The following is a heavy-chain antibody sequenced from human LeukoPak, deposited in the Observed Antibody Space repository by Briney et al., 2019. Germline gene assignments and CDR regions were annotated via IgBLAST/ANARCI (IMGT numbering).Heavy chain of an antibody. CDR2: MNPNSGNT. CDR3: ARGPRYSSGWYVRWFDP. J-gene: IGHJ5*02. V-gene: IGHV1-8*01. CDR1: GYTFTSYD. D-gene: IGHD6-19*01. Sequence: ASVKVSCKASGYTFTSYDINWVRQATGQGLEWMGWMNPNSGNTGYAQKFQGRVTMTRNTSISTAYMELSSLRSEDTAVYYCARGPRYSSGWYVRWFDPWGREPWSPSPQ.